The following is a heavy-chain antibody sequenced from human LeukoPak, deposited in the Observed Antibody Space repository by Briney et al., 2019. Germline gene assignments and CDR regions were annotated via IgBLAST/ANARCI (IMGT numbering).Heavy chain of an antibody. CDR3: AREIVGATAWDY. CDR2: VNPNSGDT. J-gene: IGHJ4*02. Sequence: ASVKVSCKTSGYTFTDYYMHWVRQAPGQGLEWMGCVNPNSGDTNYAQKFQGRVTMTRDTSISTAYMELSRLRSDDTAVYYCAREIVGATAWDYWGQGTLVTVSS. D-gene: IGHD1-26*01. V-gene: IGHV1-2*02. CDR1: GYTFTDYY.